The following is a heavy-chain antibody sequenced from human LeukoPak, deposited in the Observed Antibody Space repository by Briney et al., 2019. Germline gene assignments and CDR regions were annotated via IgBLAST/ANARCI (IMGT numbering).Heavy chain of an antibody. CDR1: GGSISSGGYY. Sequence: SQTLSLTCTVSGGSISSGGYYWSWIRQHPGKDLEWIGYIYYSGSTYYNPSLKSRVTISVDTSKNQFSLKLGSVTAADTAVYYCARSRSLAFDIWGQGTMVTVSS. CDR3: ARSRSLAFDI. CDR2: IYYSGST. J-gene: IGHJ3*02. D-gene: IGHD2-15*01. V-gene: IGHV4-31*03.